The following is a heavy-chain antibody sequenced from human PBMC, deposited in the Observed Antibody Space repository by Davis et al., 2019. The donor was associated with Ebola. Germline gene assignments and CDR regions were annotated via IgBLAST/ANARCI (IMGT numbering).Heavy chain of an antibody. CDR3: AKDTWIHEYCSSTSCYNYGMDV. J-gene: IGHJ6*02. D-gene: IGHD2-2*02. CDR1: GFTFSSYG. V-gene: IGHV3-30*18. CDR2: ISYDGSNN. Sequence: GESLKISCAASGFTFSSYGMHWVRQAPGKGLEWVAVISYDGSNNYYADSVKGRFTISRDNSKNTLYLQMNSLRAEDTAVYYCAKDTWIHEYCSSTSCYNYGMDVWGQGTTVTVSS.